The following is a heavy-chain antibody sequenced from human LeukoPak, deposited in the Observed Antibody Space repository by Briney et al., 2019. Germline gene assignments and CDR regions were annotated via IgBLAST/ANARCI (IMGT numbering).Heavy chain of an antibody. CDR1: GRSFSGYY. Sequence: PSETLSLTCAVYGRSFSGYYWSWIRQPPGKGLEWIGEINHSGSTNYNPSLKSRVTISVDTSKNQFSLKLSSVTAADTAVYYCARGEDIVVVPAATESRTFDYWGQGTLVTVSS. V-gene: IGHV4-34*01. CDR3: ARGEDIVVVPAATESRTFDY. CDR2: INHSGST. D-gene: IGHD2-2*01. J-gene: IGHJ4*02.